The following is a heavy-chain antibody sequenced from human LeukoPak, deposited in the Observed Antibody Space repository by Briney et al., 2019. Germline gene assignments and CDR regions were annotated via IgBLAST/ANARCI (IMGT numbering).Heavy chain of an antibody. CDR2: ISSSSSYI. D-gene: IGHD3-3*01. CDR1: GFTFSSYS. J-gene: IGHJ4*02. CDR3: AREAERGVVIRTRFDY. Sequence: PGGSLRLSCAASGFTFSSYSMNWVRQAPGKGLEWVSSISSSSSYIYYADSVEGRFTISRDNAKNSLYLQMNSLRAEDTAVYYCAREAERGVVIRTRFDYWGQGTLVTVSS. V-gene: IGHV3-21*01.